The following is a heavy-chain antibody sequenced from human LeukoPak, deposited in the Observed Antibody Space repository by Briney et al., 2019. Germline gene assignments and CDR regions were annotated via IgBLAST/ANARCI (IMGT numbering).Heavy chain of an antibody. V-gene: IGHV3-20*04. CDR2: INWNGGST. Sequence: PGGSLRLSCVASGFTSDDYAMSWVRQVPGKGLEWVSGINWNGGSTGYADSMKGRFTISRDNAKNSLYLQMNSLRAEDTALYFCATDLTYGGPFYWGQGTLVTVSS. D-gene: IGHD4-23*01. CDR3: ATDLTYGGPFY. J-gene: IGHJ4*02. CDR1: GFTSDDYA.